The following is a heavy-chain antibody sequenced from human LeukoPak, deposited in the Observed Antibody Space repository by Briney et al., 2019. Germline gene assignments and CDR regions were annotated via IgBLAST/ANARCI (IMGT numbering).Heavy chain of an antibody. V-gene: IGHV4-39*07. Sequence: SETLSLTCTVSGGSISSSSYYWGWIRQPPGKGLEWIGSIYYSGSTYYNPSLKSRVTISVDTSKNQFSLKLSSVTAADTAVYYCARLGTSRYYYYYYMDVWGKGTTVTVSS. D-gene: IGHD2-2*01. J-gene: IGHJ6*03. CDR1: GGSISSSSYY. CDR3: ARLGTSRYYYYYYMDV. CDR2: IYYSGST.